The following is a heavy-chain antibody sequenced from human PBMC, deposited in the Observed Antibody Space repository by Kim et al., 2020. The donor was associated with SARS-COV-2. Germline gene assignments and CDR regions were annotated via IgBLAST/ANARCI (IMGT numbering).Heavy chain of an antibody. CDR3: AKAPPQGVGRGGIDY. J-gene: IGHJ4*02. Sequence: DSGKCRFTISRDNAKNSLYLQMNSLRAEDTALYYCAKAPPQGVGRGGIDYWGQGTRVTVSP. D-gene: IGHD1-26*01. V-gene: IGHV3-21*06.